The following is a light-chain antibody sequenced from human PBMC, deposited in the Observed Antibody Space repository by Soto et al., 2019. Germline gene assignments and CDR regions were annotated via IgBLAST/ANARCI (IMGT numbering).Light chain of an antibody. CDR2: DVS. CDR3: SSYTSSSTRDVV. J-gene: IGLJ2*01. Sequence: QSALTQPASVFGSPGQSITISCTGTSSDVGGYNYVSWYQQHPGKAPKLMIYDVSNRPSGVSNRFSGSKSGNTASLTISGLQAEDEADYYCSSYTSSSTRDVVFGGGTKLTVL. CDR1: SSDVGGYNY. V-gene: IGLV2-14*01.